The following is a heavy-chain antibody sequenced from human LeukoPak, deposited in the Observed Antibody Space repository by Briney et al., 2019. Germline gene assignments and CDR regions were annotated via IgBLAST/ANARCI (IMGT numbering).Heavy chain of an antibody. V-gene: IGHV3-48*03. J-gene: IGHJ4*02. CDR3: ARDPDLGFPSY. D-gene: IGHD3-16*01. Sequence: PGGSLRLSCAASGFTFSSYEMNWARQAPGKGLEWVSYISSTGSTIYYADSVKGRFTISRDNAKNSLYLQMNSLRAEDTAVYYRARDPDLGFPSYWGRGTLDTVSS. CDR1: GFTFSSYE. CDR2: ISSTGSTI.